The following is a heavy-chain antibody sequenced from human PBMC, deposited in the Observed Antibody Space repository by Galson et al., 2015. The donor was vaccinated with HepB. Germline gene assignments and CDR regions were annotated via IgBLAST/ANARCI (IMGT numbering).Heavy chain of an antibody. V-gene: IGHV1-3*01. D-gene: IGHD3-22*01. CDR3: ARGSSGKGHAFDI. CDR1: GYTFTSYA. CDR2: INAGNGNT. Sequence: SVKVSCKASGYTFTSYAMHWVRQAPGQRLEWMGWINAGNGNTKYSQKFQGRVTITRDTSASTAYMELSSLRSEDTAVYYCARGSSGKGHAFDIWGQGTMVTVSS. J-gene: IGHJ3*02.